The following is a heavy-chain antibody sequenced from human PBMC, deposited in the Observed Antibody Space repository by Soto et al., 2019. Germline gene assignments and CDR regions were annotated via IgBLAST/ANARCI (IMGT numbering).Heavy chain of an antibody. CDR3: AKGTSLTPHHDAFDL. J-gene: IGHJ3*01. CDR1: GFAFSNFA. Sequence: QPGGSLRLSCAVSGFAFSNFAMTWVRQAPGKGLEWVSTISGSGGYTYYGDSVKGRFTISRDDSKSTLFLQMNSLGADDTAVYYCAKGTSLTPHHDAFDLWGQGTKVTVSS. CDR2: ISGSGGYT. V-gene: IGHV3-23*01. D-gene: IGHD3-16*02.